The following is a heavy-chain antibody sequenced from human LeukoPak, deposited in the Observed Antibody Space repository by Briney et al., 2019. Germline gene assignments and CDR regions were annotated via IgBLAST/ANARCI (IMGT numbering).Heavy chain of an antibody. CDR1: ARSISPYY. V-gene: IGHV4-59*01. J-gene: IGHJ4*01. Sequence: SETLSLTCTVSARSISPYYWSWIRQPPGKGLEWLGYIYYSGSTDYNPSLMGRLTISVDTSKNQFSLTLTSVTKADTAVYYCARDYGGKLDYWGHGTLVTVSS. CDR2: IYYSGST. CDR3: ARDYGGKLDY. D-gene: IGHD4-23*01.